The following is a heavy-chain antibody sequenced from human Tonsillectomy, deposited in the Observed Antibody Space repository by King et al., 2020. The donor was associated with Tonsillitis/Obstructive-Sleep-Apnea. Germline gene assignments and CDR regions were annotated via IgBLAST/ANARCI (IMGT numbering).Heavy chain of an antibody. CDR1: GGSYSGYY. Sequence: VQLQQWGAGLLKPSETLSLSCGVYGGSYSGYYWIWIRQPPGKGLEWIGEISDSGSTSYNPSLESRVTISVDTAKNQFSLKLSSVTAADTAVYYCARGPPNNWNRLSCIDPWGQRTLVTASS. CDR3: ARGPPNNWNRLSCIDP. CDR2: ISDSGST. V-gene: IGHV4-34*01. J-gene: IGHJ5*02. D-gene: IGHD1-20*01.